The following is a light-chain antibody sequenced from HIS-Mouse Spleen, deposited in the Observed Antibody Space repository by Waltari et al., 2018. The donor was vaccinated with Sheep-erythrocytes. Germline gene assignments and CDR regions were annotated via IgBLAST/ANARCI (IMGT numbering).Light chain of an antibody. Sequence: DIQMTQSPSSLSASVGDRVTTTCQASQDISNYLNWYQQKPGKAPKLLIYDASNLETGVPSRFSGSGSGTDFTFTISSLQPEDIATYYCQQYDNLPPGTFGQGTKLEIK. CDR1: QDISNY. J-gene: IGKJ2*01. V-gene: IGKV1-33*01. CDR2: DAS. CDR3: QQYDNLPPGT.